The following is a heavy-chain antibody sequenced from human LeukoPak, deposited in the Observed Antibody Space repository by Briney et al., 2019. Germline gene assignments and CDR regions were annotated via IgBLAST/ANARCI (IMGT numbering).Heavy chain of an antibody. Sequence: GGSLRLSCAASGFTFSSYGMHWVRQAPGKGLEWVAVIWYDGSNKYYADSVKGRFTISRDNSKNTLYLQMNSLRAEDTAVYYCAKEGYSSSWWGGAFDIWGQGTLVTVSS. D-gene: IGHD6-13*01. CDR3: AKEGYSSSWWGGAFDI. CDR2: IWYDGSNK. J-gene: IGHJ4*02. V-gene: IGHV3-33*06. CDR1: GFTFSSYG.